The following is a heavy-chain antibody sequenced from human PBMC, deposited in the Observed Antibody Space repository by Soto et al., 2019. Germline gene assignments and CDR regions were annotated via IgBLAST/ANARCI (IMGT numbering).Heavy chain of an antibody. V-gene: IGHV4-59*13. J-gene: IGHJ4*02. CDR1: GGSISSYY. Sequence: PSETLSLTCTVSGGSISSYYWSWIRQPPGKGLEWIGYIYYSGSTNYNPSLKSRVTISVDTSKNQFSLKLSSVTAADTAVYYCASAQSDYGDYADGLRMSYFDYWGQGTLVTVSS. CDR3: ASAQSDYGDYADGLRMSYFDY. D-gene: IGHD4-17*01. CDR2: IYYSGST.